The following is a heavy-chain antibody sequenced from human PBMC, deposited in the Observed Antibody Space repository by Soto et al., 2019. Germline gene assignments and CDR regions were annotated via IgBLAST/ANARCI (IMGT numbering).Heavy chain of an antibody. V-gene: IGHV4-59*01. Sequence: PSETLSLTCTVSGGSISSYYWSWIRQPPGKGLEWIGYIYCSGSTNYNPSLKSRVTISVDTSKNQFSLKLSSVTAADTAVYYCARVRSFYGSGYLFDYWGQGTLVTVPS. CDR1: GGSISSYY. J-gene: IGHJ4*02. D-gene: IGHD3-22*01. CDR3: ARVRSFYGSGYLFDY. CDR2: IYCSGST.